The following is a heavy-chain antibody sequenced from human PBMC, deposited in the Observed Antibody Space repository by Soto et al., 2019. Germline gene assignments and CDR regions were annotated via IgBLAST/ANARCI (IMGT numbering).Heavy chain of an antibody. CDR3: ASAVRGNYYYYGMDV. Sequence: SETLSLTSTVSGGSSISGGYCWSWIRKHPGKGLEWIGYIYYSGSTYYNPSLKSRVTISVDTSKNQFSLKLSSVTAADTAVYYCASAVRGNYYYYGMDVWGQGTTVTVSS. V-gene: IGHV4-31*03. CDR2: IYYSGST. CDR1: GGSSISGGYC. D-gene: IGHD3-10*02. J-gene: IGHJ6*02.